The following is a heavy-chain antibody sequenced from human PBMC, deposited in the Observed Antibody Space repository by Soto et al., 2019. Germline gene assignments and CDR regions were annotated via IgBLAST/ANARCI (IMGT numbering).Heavy chain of an antibody. J-gene: IGHJ6*03. CDR3: ARHPRLEERTYYYYMDV. CDR2: IYYSGST. V-gene: IGHV4-39*01. Sequence: LSLTCTVSGGSISSSSYYWGWIRQPPGKGLEWIGSIYYSGSTYYNPSLKSRVTISVDTSKNQFSLKLSSVTAADTAVYYCARHPRLEERTYYYYMDVWGKGTTVTVSS. D-gene: IGHD3-16*01. CDR1: GGSISSSSYY.